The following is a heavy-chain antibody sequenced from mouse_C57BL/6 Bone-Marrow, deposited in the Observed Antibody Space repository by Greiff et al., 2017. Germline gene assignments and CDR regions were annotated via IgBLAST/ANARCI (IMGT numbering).Heavy chain of an antibody. CDR2: INPSSGYT. J-gene: IGHJ2*01. CDR3: ARGLTGTRYFDY. D-gene: IGHD4-1*01. Sequence: QVQLQQSGAELAKPGASVKLSCKASGYTFTSYWMHWVNQRPGQGLEWIGYINPSSGYTKYNQKFKDKATLTADKSSSTAYMQLSSLTYEDSAVYDCARGLTGTRYFDYWGQGTTLTVSS. V-gene: IGHV1-7*01. CDR1: GYTFTSYW.